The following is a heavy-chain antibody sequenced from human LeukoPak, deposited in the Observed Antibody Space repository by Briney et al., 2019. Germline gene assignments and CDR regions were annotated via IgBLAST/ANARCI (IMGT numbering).Heavy chain of an antibody. CDR2: ISTSSSSM. CDR1: GFIFSSYG. D-gene: IGHD2-2*02. V-gene: IGHV3-48*04. J-gene: IGHJ4*02. Sequence: GGSLRLSCAASGFIFSSYGMNWVRQAPGKGLEWVSYISTSSSSMYYADSVKGRFTISRDNAKNSLYLQMNSLRAEDTAVYYCARDPPDIVVVPAAIESHWGQGTLVTVSS. CDR3: ARDPPDIVVVPAAIESH.